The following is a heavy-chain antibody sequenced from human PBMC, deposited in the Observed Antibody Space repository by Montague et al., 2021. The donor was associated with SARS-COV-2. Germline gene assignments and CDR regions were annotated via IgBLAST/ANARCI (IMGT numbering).Heavy chain of an antibody. CDR2: KYYSGST. V-gene: IGHV4-39*01. CDR1: GASISSRSYY. J-gene: IGHJ4*02. D-gene: IGHD3-3*01. CDR3: ATLPSSFTIFRVVQGYYFDD. Sequence: SETLSLTCTVSGASISSRSYYWGWIRQPPGKGLEWIGFKYYSGSTYCNPTLKSRVTISVDTSKNQLSLKLSSVTAADTAVHYCATLPSSFTIFRVVQGYYFDDWGQGTLVTVSS.